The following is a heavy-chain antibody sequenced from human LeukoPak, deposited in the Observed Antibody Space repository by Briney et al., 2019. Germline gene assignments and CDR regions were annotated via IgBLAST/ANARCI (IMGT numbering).Heavy chain of an antibody. Sequence: ASVKVSCKASGYTFTSSDINWVRQATGQGLEWMGWMNPNSGNTGYAQKFQGRVTMTRNTSISTAYMELSSLRSEDTAVYYCAREYCSSTSCYRWDNWFDPWGQGTLVIVSS. J-gene: IGHJ5*02. D-gene: IGHD2-2*01. CDR3: AREYCSSTSCYRWDNWFDP. V-gene: IGHV1-8*01. CDR1: GYTFTSSD. CDR2: MNPNSGNT.